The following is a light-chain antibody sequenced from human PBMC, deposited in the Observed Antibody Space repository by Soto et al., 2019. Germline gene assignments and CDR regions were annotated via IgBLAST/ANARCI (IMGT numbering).Light chain of an antibody. Sequence: DIQMTQSPCSLSASVGDRVTITCRASQNIAIYLNWYHQKAGKAPNLLIFGATSLRSGVPSRFSASGSGTDFTLTISSLQPEDFGTYYCQQCYMSLPTFGPGTKVEI. CDR2: GAT. CDR3: QQCYMSLPT. J-gene: IGKJ3*01. V-gene: IGKV1-39*01. CDR1: QNIAIY.